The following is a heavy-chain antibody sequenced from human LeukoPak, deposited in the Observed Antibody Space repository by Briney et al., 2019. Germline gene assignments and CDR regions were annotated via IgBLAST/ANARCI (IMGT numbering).Heavy chain of an antibody. CDR2: IRYDGSNK. CDR3: ARATCSSTSCYIPYYFDY. D-gene: IGHD2-2*02. V-gene: IGHV3-30*02. Sequence: PGGSLRLSCAASGFTFSSYGMHWVRQAPGKGLEWVAFIRYDGSNKYYADSVKGRFTISRDNSKNTLYLQMNSLRAEDTAVYYCARATCSSTSCYIPYYFDYWGQGTLVTVSS. J-gene: IGHJ4*02. CDR1: GFTFSSYG.